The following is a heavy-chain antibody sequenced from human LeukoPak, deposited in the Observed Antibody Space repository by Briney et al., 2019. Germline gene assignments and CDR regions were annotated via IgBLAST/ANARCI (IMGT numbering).Heavy chain of an antibody. V-gene: IGHV3-7*01. J-gene: IGHJ4*02. CDR2: IKEEGREK. Sequence: PGGALRVSCADPGFTLSRHWTRWVRQAPGKGLEWVVNIKEEGREKYYMESMRGRFTISRDNDRHSLYLQMNSLRAEDTAVYYCAREVNAAVTDFDYWGQGTLVTVSS. CDR1: GFTLSRHW. CDR3: AREVNAAVTDFDY. D-gene: IGHD6-13*01.